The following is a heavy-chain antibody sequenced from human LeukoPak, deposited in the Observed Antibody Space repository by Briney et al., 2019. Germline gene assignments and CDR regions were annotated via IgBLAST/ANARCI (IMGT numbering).Heavy chain of an antibody. D-gene: IGHD7-27*01. CDR1: GDSVSTNSAT. Sequence: SQTLSLTGAISGDSVSTNSATWNWIRQSPSRGLEWLGRTYYRSKWYNDYAVSVKSRITINPDTSKNQFSLQLNSVTPEDTAVYYCARDQGLGRYAFDIWGQGTMVTVSS. V-gene: IGHV6-1*01. J-gene: IGHJ3*02. CDR2: TYYRSKWYN. CDR3: ARDQGLGRYAFDI.